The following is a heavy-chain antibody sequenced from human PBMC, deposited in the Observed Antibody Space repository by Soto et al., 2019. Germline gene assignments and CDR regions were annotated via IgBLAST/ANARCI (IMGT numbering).Heavy chain of an antibody. D-gene: IGHD4-17*01. CDR3: ARTYDDYGDYVLLSTLGYMDV. CDR1: GYTFTSYD. J-gene: IGHJ6*03. CDR2: MNPKSGNT. Sequence: QVQLVQSGAEVKKPGASVKVSCKASGYTFTSYDINWVRQATAQGLEWMGWMNPKSGNTGYAQKIQGRVTKTSNTTTRATYMKLSSMRSEDTAVYYCARTYDDYGDYVLLSTLGYMDVWGKGTTVTVSS. V-gene: IGHV1-8*01.